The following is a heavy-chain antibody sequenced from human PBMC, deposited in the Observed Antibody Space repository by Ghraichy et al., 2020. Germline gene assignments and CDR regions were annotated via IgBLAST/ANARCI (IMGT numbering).Heavy chain of an antibody. Sequence: LSLTCAASGFTFSDYWMHWVRHAPGKGLVWVSRINSDGSNTMYADSVKGRFTISRDNAKNTLYLQMNSLRAEDTAVYYCAREAVADIDVDSWAQGTLVTLSS. CDR3: AREAVADIDVDS. J-gene: IGHJ4*02. CDR2: INSDGSNT. D-gene: IGHD2-15*01. CDR1: GFTFSDYW. V-gene: IGHV3-74*03.